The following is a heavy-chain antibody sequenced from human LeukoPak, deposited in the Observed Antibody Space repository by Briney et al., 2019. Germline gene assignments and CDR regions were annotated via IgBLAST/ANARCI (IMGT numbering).Heavy chain of an antibody. CDR3: AKGGLDYPYSSGWYGYFQH. CDR1: GFTFSGYG. CDR2: IRYDGSNE. V-gene: IGHV3-30*02. J-gene: IGHJ1*01. D-gene: IGHD6-19*01. Sequence: PGGSLGLSCAASGFTFSGYGMHWVRQAPGKGLEWVAFIRYDGSNEYYADSVKGRFTISRDKSKNTLSLQMNGLRVEDTAVYYCAKGGLDYPYSSGWYGYFQHWGQGTLVTVSS.